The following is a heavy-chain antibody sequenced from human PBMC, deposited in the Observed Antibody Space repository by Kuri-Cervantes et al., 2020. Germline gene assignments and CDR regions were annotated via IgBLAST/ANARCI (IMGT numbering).Heavy chain of an antibody. CDR3: ARNLETVTAGYWYFDL. CDR2: IYYSGGT. V-gene: IGHV4-61*08. J-gene: IGHJ2*01. CDR1: GGSISSGGYY. D-gene: IGHD2-21*02. Sequence: SETLSLTCTVSGGSISSGGYYWSWIRQHPGKGLEWIGYIYYSGGTNYNPSLKSRVTMSVDTFKNQFSLKLSSLTAADTAVYYCARNLETVTAGYWYFDLWGRGTLVTVSS.